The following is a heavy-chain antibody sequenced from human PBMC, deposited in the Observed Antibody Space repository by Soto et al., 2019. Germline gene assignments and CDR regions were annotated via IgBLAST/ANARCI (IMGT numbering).Heavy chain of an antibody. CDR1: GYTFAHYG. CDR2: ISAYNGNT. Sequence: QVQLVQSGAEVKKPGASVKVSCKASGYTFAHYGIGWVRQAPGQGLEWVGWISAYNGNTHHAQNVQGRVTMTTDTSTSTAYMELRSLRSEDTAVYYCARGGREGYYYGMDVWGQGTTVTVSS. CDR3: ARGGREGYYYGMDV. J-gene: IGHJ6*02. V-gene: IGHV1-18*01.